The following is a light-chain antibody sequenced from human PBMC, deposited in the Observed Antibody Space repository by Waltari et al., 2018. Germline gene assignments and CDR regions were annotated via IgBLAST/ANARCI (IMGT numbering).Light chain of an antibody. CDR1: QSISRW. CDR2: KAS. Sequence: DIQMTQSPSTVSASVGDRVTITCRASQSISRWLAWYQQKPGKAPKLLIHKASSLQSGVPSRFSGSRSGTEFTPNITSLQPDDFATYYCQHYNSFSALFTFGPGTQVDIK. V-gene: IGKV1-5*03. J-gene: IGKJ3*01. CDR3: QHYNSFSALFT.